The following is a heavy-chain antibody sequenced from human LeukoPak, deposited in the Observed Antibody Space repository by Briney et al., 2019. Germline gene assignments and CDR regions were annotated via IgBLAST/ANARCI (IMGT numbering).Heavy chain of an antibody. V-gene: IGHV3-30*04. D-gene: IGHD5-24*01. Sequence: GGSLRLSCAASGFTFSSYAMHWVRQAPGKGLEWVAVISNDGSKKNYADSVKGRFTISRDNSKNTLYLQMNSLRAEDTAVYYCARGDRDGYRLYYFDYWGQGTLVTVSS. J-gene: IGHJ4*02. CDR3: ARGDRDGYRLYYFDY. CDR1: GFTFSSYA. CDR2: ISNDGSKK.